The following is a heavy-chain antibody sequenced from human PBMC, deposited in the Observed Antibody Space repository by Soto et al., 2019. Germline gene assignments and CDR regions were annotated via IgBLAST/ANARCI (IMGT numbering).Heavy chain of an antibody. CDR1: GFSYKIYA. D-gene: IGHD4-17*01. Sequence: SQTLSSAASGFSYKIYALHTIRQAPGKGLECVAVTSFNGAKKYYSDAVKATFTISRNNLKNILYLQMNNLGVEDAALYFCAREDDYGYRYINYGLDVWGQGTTVTVSS. J-gene: IGHJ6*02. V-gene: IGHV3-30-3*01. CDR3: AREDDYGYRYINYGLDV. CDR2: TSFNGAKK.